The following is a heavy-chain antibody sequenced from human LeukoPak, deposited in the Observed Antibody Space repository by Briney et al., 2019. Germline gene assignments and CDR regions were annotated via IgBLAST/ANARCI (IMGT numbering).Heavy chain of an antibody. CDR3: ARDFSGEWEQVTGWWLDP. J-gene: IGHJ5*02. D-gene: IGHD3-16*01. CDR1: GYTFGTHW. V-gene: IGHV1-46*01. CDR2: INPSGDFR. Sequence: ALVKVSCKASGYTFGTHWMHWVRQAPGQGLEWMGIINPSGDFRSYAQKFKGRVTVTRDMSTRTVYMELSDLRPDDTAVYYCARDFSGEWEQVTGWWLDPWGQGTLVIVSS.